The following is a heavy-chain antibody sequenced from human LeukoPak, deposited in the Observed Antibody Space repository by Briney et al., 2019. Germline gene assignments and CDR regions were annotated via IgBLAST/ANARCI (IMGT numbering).Heavy chain of an antibody. CDR2: ISSSGSTI. Sequence: KPGGSLRLSCAASGFTFSDYYMSWIRQAPGKGLEWVSYISSSGSTIYYADSVKGRFTISRDNAKNSLYLQMNSLRDEDTAVYYCARSHGYGDYLTYIDYWGQGTLVTVSS. CDR1: GFTFSDYY. D-gene: IGHD4-17*01. J-gene: IGHJ4*02. V-gene: IGHV3-11*04. CDR3: ARSHGYGDYLTYIDY.